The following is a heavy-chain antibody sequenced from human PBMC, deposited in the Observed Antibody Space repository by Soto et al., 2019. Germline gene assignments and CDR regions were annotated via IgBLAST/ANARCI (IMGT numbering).Heavy chain of an antibody. CDR3: ARQKPYYDFWRGNHVDAFDI. V-gene: IGHV4-59*08. CDR1: GGSISSYY. D-gene: IGHD3-3*01. Sequence: SETLSLTCTVSGGSISSYYWSWIRQPPGKGLEWIGYIYYSGSTNYNPSLKSRVTISVDTSKNQFSLKLSSVTAADTAVYYCARQKPYYDFWRGNHVDAFDIWGQGTMVTVSS. CDR2: IYYSGST. J-gene: IGHJ3*02.